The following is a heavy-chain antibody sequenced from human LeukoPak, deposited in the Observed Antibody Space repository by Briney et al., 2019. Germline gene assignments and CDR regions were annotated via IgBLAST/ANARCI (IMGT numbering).Heavy chain of an antibody. V-gene: IGHV3-23*01. D-gene: IGHD3-10*01. J-gene: IGHJ4*02. Sequence: GGSLRLSCAASGFTFSTFAMIWVRQPPGKGLEWVSSIFPSGGEIHYADSVKGRFTISRDNSKNTLYLQMNSLRAEDTAVYYCAKDYYGSGSSFDYWGQGTLVTVSS. CDR1: GFTFSTFA. CDR3: AKDYYGSGSSFDY. CDR2: IFPSGGEI.